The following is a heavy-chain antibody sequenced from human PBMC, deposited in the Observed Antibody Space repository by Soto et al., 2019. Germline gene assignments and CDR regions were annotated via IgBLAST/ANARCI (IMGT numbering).Heavy chain of an antibody. V-gene: IGHV1-69*01. CDR1: GGTFSSYA. D-gene: IGHD5-18*01. CDR3: ARSDRYSYGYGYYYYYGMDV. Sequence: QVQLVQSGAEVKKPGSSVKVSCKASGGTFSSYAISWVRQAPGQGLEWMGGIIPIFGTANYAQKFQGRVTIAADESTSPAYMERSSLRSEDTAVYYCARSDRYSYGYGYYYYYGMDVLCQGTTVTVSS. CDR2: IIPIFGTA. J-gene: IGHJ6*02.